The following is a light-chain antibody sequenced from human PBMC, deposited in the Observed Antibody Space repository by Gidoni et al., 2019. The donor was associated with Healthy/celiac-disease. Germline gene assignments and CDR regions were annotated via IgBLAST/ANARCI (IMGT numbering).Light chain of an antibody. CDR2: WAS. CDR3: QQYNSTPLT. J-gene: IGKJ4*01. CDR1: QSVLYSSNNKNY. Sequence: DIVMTQSPDSLAVSLVERATINCKSSQSVLYSSNNKNYLAWYQQKPGQPPKLLIYWASTRESGVPDRFSGSGSGTDLTLTISSLQAEDVAVYYCQQYNSTPLTFGGGTKVEIK. V-gene: IGKV4-1*01.